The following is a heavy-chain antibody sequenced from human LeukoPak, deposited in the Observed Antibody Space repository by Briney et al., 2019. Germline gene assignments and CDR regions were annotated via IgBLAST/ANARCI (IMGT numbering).Heavy chain of an antibody. CDR1: GDSVSSNSAA. V-gene: IGHV6-1*01. CDR3: ARYSISGGTYYYYYYGMDV. Sequence: SQTLSLTCAISGDSVSSNSAAWTWIRQSPSRGLEWLGRTYYRSKWYNDYAVSVKSRITINPDTSKNQFSLQLNSVTPEDTAVYYCARYSISGGTYYYYYYGMDVWGQGTTVTVSS. CDR2: TYYRSKWYN. D-gene: IGHD1/OR15-1a*01. J-gene: IGHJ6*02.